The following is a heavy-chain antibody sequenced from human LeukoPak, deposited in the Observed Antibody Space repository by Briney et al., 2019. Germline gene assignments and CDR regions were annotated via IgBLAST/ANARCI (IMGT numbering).Heavy chain of an antibody. CDR1: GGTFSSYA. J-gene: IGHJ4*02. V-gene: IGHV1-69*04. CDR3: ARTDEIAAPIDY. Sequence: SVKVSCKASGGTFSSYAISLVRQAPGQGLEWMGRIIPILGIANYAQKFQGRVTITADKSTSTAYMELSSLRSEDTAVYYCARTDEIAAPIDYWGQGTLVTVSS. D-gene: IGHD6-13*01. CDR2: IIPILGIA.